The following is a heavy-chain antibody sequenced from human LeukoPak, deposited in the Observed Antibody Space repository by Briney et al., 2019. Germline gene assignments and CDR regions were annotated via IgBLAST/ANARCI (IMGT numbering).Heavy chain of an antibody. CDR2: ISAYNGNT. V-gene: IGHV1-18*01. D-gene: IGHD6-13*01. CDR1: GYTFTSYG. J-gene: IGHJ4*02. Sequence: ASVKVSRKASGYTFTSYGISWVRQAPGQGLEWMGWISAYNGNTNYAQKLQGRVTMTTDTSTSTAYMELRSLRSDDTAVYYCARVEGYSSSWYSNDYWGQGTLVTVSS. CDR3: ARVEGYSSSWYSNDY.